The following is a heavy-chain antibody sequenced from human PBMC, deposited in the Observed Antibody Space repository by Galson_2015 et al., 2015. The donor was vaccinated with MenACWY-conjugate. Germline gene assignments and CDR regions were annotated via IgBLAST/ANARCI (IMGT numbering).Heavy chain of an antibody. D-gene: IGHD6-19*01. CDR3: VKGGGWSTYYMDV. CDR2: LYGSGSTT. Sequence: SLRLSCAASGFTFSSFAMGWVRQAPGKGLECVPGLYGSGSTTDYADSVKGRFTISRDNSKNTLYLQMNNLRAEDTAFYYCVKGGGWSTYYMDVWGKGTTVTVSS. J-gene: IGHJ6*03. V-gene: IGHV3-23*01. CDR1: GFTFSSFA.